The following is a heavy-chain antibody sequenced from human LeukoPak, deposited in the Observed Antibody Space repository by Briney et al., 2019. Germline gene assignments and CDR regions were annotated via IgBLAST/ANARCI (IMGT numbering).Heavy chain of an antibody. CDR3: ARHVIQLLFDY. CDR1: GGSISGYY. D-gene: IGHD2-2*01. V-gene: IGHV4-34*01. Sequence: PSETLSLTCTVSGGSISGYYWSWIRQPPGKGLEWIGEINHSGSTNYNPSLKSRVTISVDTSKNQFSLKLSSVTAADTAVYYCARHVIQLLFDYWGQGTLVTVSS. CDR2: INHSGST. J-gene: IGHJ4*02.